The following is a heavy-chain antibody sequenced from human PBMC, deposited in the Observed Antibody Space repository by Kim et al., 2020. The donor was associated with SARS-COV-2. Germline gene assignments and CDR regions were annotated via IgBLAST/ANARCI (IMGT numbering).Heavy chain of an antibody. J-gene: IGHJ4*02. D-gene: IGHD1-26*01. CDR2: ISSSSSTI. Sequence: GGSLRLSCAASGFTFSSYSMNWVRQAPGKGLEWVSYISSSSSTIYYADSVKGRFTISRDNAKNSLYLQMNSLRDEDTAVYYCARTEGWGESGSYYFDYWGQGTLVTVSS. V-gene: IGHV3-48*02. CDR1: GFTFSSYS. CDR3: ARTEGWGESGSYYFDY.